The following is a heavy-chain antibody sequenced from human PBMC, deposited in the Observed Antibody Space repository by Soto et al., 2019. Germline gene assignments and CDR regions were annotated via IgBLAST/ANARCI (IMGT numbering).Heavy chain of an antibody. J-gene: IGHJ6*02. CDR3: AREAEAALINYGVDV. CDR2: IYYSGST. V-gene: IGHV4-30-4*01. Sequence: SLTCTVSGGSISSYYWSWIRQSPGKGLEWIGYIYYSGSTYYNPSLKSRVTISVDTSKNQFSLKLSSVTAADTAVYYCAREAEAALINYGVDVWGQGTTVTVSS. D-gene: IGHD2-15*01. CDR1: GGSISSYY.